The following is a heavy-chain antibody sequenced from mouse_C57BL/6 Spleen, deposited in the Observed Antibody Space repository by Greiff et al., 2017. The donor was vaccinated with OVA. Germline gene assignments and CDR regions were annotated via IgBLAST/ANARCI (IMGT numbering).Heavy chain of an antibody. J-gene: IGHJ2*01. D-gene: IGHD1-1*01. CDR2: IWSDGST. Sequence: QVQLKQSGPGLVAPSQSLSITCTVSGFSLTSYGVHWVRQPPGKGLEWLVVIWSDGSTTYNSALKSRLSISKDNSKSQVFLKMNSLQTDDTAMYYCARHRDYYGSGYFDYWGQGTTLTVSS. CDR1: GFSLTSYG. CDR3: ARHRDYYGSGYFDY. V-gene: IGHV2-6-1*01.